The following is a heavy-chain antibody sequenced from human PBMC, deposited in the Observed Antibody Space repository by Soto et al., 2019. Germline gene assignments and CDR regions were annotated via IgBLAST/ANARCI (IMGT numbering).Heavy chain of an antibody. D-gene: IGHD3-10*01. CDR1: GYSFTSYW. Sequence: PGESTQISCKGSGYSFTSYWIGWVRQMPGKGLEWMGIIYPGDSDTRYSSSFQGQVTISADKSISTAYLQWSSLKASDTAMYYCARPGRVGSENFDYCGQGSRVIVSS. CDR3: ARPGRVGSENFDY. V-gene: IGHV5-51*01. J-gene: IGHJ4*02. CDR2: IYPGDSDT.